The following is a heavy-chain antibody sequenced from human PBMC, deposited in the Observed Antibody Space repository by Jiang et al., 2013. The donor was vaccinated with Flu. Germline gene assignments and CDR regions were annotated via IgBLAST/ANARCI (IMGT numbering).Heavy chain of an antibody. V-gene: IGHV4-59*01. CDR3: ARSPLYSGSTPWRYYFDY. Sequence: GSGLVKPSETLSLTCTVSGGSISSYRWNWIRQSPGKQLEWIGYIYNGDTINYNAALKSRVTMSVDTSKNRISLRLSSVTAADTAMYFCARSPLYSGSTPWRYYFDYWGQGTRVTVSS. CDR1: GGSISSYR. D-gene: IGHD2-15*01. CDR2: IYNGDTI. J-gene: IGHJ4*02.